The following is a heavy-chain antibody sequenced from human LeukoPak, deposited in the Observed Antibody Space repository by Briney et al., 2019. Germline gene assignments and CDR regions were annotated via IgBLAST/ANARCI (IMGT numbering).Heavy chain of an antibody. V-gene: IGHV3-48*03. D-gene: IGHD4-17*01. CDR3: ARIMITVTTSDY. J-gene: IGHJ4*02. CDR2: ISSSGTTI. CDR1: GFTFSSYE. Sequence: GGSLRLSCAASGFTFSSYEMNWVRQAPGKGLEWLSYISSSGTTIKYADSVEGRFTISRDNAKNSLYLQVNSLRAEDTAVYYCARIMITVTTSDYWGQGTLVTVSS.